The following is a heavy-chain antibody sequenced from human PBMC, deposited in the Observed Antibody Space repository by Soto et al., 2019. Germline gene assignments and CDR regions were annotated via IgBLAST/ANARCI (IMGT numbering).Heavy chain of an antibody. V-gene: IGHV3-11*01. CDR1: GFTFSDYY. CDR3: AREPDSSATHYYYGMDV. CDR2: ISSSGSTI. J-gene: IGHJ6*02. D-gene: IGHD3-22*01. Sequence: GSPRLSCAASGFTFSDYYMSWIRQAPGKGLEWVSYISSSGSTIYYADSVKGRFTISRDNAKNSLYLQMNSLRAEDTAVYYCAREPDSSATHYYYGMDVWGQGTTVTVSS.